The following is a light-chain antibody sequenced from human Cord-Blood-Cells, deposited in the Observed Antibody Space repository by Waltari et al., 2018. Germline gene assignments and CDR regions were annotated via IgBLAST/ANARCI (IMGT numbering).Light chain of an antibody. CDR3: CSYAVSSTYVV. CDR1: SSDVGSYNL. J-gene: IGLJ2*01. CDR2: EVR. V-gene: IGLV2-23*02. Sequence: QSALTQPASVSGSPGQSITISCTGTSSDVGSYNLVSWYQQHPGKAPKLMIYEVRKRRSGGSNRFSGSKCGNPASLTISGLQAGDEADYYCCSYAVSSTYVVFGGGTKLTVL.